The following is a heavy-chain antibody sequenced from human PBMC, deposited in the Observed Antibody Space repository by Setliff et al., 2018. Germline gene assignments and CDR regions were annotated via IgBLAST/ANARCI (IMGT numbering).Heavy chain of an antibody. CDR2: FDPDDGET. D-gene: IGHD6-13*01. CDR1: GYTLTELS. J-gene: IGHJ6*03. Sequence: ASVQVSCKVSGYTLTELSMHWVRQATGKGLEWMGGFDPDDGETIYAQKFQGRVTMTEDTSTDTAYMELSRLRPEDTAVYYCAKTTRTAGTYYYYMDVWGKGTTVTVSS. V-gene: IGHV1-24*01. CDR3: AKTTRTAGTYYYYMDV.